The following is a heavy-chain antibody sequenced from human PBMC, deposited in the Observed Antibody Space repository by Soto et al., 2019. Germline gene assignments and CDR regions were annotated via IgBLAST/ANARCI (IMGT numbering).Heavy chain of an antibody. V-gene: IGHV5-51*01. CDR2: IYPGDSDT. CDR3: ARLSYCTNGVCEYYYGMDV. CDR1: GYSFTSYW. J-gene: IGHJ6*02. Sequence: GESLKISCKGSGYSFTSYWIGWVRQMPGKGLEWMGIIYPGDSDTRYSPSFQGQVTISADKSISTAYLQWSSLKASDTAMYYCARLSYCTNGVCEYYYGMDVWGQGTTVTVSS. D-gene: IGHD2-8*01.